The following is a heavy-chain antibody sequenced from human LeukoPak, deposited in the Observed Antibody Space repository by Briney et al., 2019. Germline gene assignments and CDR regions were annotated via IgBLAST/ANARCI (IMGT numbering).Heavy chain of an antibody. Sequence: SETLSLTCTVSGGSISSSSYYWGWIRQPPGKGLEWIGSIYYSGSTYYNPSLKSRVTISVGTSKNQFSLKLSSVTAADTAVYYCARGRYYDSSGPWFDPWGQGTLVTVSS. V-gene: IGHV4-39*01. D-gene: IGHD3-22*01. CDR1: GGSISSSSYY. J-gene: IGHJ5*02. CDR2: IYYSGST. CDR3: ARGRYYDSSGPWFDP.